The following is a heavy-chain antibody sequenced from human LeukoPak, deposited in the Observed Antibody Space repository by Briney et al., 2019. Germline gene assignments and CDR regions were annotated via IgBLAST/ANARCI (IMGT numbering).Heavy chain of an antibody. J-gene: IGHJ4*02. V-gene: IGHV3-30*04. Sequence: GGSLRLSCAASGVTLSPYVVHWVRQAPGKGLEWVGVISYDGSNTYYADSVKGRFTISRDNSKNTLYLQMNSLRVEDTAVYYCARDRSSSVYDSSGYYFSYLDYWGQGTLVTVSS. CDR3: ARDRSSSVYDSSGYYFSYLDY. D-gene: IGHD3-22*01. CDR2: ISYDGSNT. CDR1: GVTLSPYV.